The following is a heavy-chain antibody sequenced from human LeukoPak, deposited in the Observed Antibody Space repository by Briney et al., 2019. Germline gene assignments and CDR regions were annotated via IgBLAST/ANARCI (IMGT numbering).Heavy chain of an antibody. Sequence: EGSLRLSCAASGFTFSDYYMSWIRQPPGKGLEWVSYISSSGITIYYADSVKGRFTISRDNAKNSLFLQMNGLRVEDTAVYYCANVKQLWTTDYYYYMHVWGKGTTVTVSS. D-gene: IGHD5-18*01. CDR1: GFTFSDYY. CDR2: ISSSGITI. J-gene: IGHJ6*03. V-gene: IGHV3-11*04. CDR3: ANVKQLWTTDYYYYMHV.